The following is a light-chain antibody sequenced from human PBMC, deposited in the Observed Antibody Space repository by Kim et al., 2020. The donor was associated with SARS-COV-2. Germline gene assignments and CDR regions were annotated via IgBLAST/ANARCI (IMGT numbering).Light chain of an antibody. V-gene: IGKV1-33*01. CDR1: EDIRNY. J-gene: IGKJ2*01. CDR2: DAS. Sequence: DIQMTQSPSSLSVSLGDRVTITCQASEDIRNYLSWYQLKPGRALKLLIHDASNLETGVPSRFSGSGSGTDFVFTINSLQPEDIATYYCQQYHSVPLTFGQGTKLEI. CDR3: QQYHSVPLT.